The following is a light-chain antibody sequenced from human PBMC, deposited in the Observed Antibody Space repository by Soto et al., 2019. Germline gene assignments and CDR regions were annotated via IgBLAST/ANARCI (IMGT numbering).Light chain of an antibody. CDR3: SSYTSDSTLAYV. CDR2: EVS. V-gene: IGLV2-14*01. J-gene: IGLJ1*01. Sequence: QSALTQPASVSASPGQSITISCTGTSSDIGAYNYVSWYQQHPGKAPKLIIYEVSNRPSGVSDRFSGSKSGSTASLTISGLQTEDEADYYCSSYTSDSTLAYVFGTGTKVTVL. CDR1: SSDIGAYNY.